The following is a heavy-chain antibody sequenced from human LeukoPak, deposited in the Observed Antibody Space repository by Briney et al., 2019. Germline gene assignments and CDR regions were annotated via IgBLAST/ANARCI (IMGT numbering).Heavy chain of an antibody. CDR1: GYTFTGYY. Sequence: ASVKVSCKASGYTFTGYYMHWVRQAPGQGLEWMGWINPNSGGTNYAQKFQGRVTMTRDTSISTAYMELSRLRSDDTAVYYCARLSGSGYSFDYWGQGTLVTVSS. J-gene: IGHJ4*02. V-gene: IGHV1-2*02. CDR2: INPNSGGT. D-gene: IGHD3-22*01. CDR3: ARLSGSGYSFDY.